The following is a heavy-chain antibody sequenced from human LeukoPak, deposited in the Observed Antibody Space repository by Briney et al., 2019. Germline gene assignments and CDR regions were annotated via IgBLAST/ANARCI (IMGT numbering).Heavy chain of an antibody. CDR3: ARDLVVVAASGMDV. V-gene: IGHV3-33*01. CDR2: IWYDGSNK. J-gene: IGHJ6*02. Sequence: GRSLRLSCAASGFSFSRYGMHWVRQAPGKGLEWVGVIWYDGSNKYYADSVKGRFTISRDNAKNSLYLQMNSLRDEDTAVYYCARDLVVVAASGMDVWGQGTTVTVSS. CDR1: GFSFSRYG. D-gene: IGHD2-15*01.